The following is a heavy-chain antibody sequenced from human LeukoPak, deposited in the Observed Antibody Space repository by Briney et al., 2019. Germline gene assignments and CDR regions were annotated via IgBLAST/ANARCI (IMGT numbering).Heavy chain of an antibody. D-gene: IGHD3-3*01. Sequence: SVKVSCKASGGTFSSYTISWVRQAPGQGLEWMGRIIPILGMANYAQKFQGRVTITADKSTSTAYMELSSLRSEDTAVYYCARDHQNTIFGVAIRYYFDYWGQGTLVTVSS. CDR3: ARDHQNTIFGVAIRYYFDY. CDR1: GGTFSSYT. V-gene: IGHV1-69*04. CDR2: IIPILGMA. J-gene: IGHJ4*02.